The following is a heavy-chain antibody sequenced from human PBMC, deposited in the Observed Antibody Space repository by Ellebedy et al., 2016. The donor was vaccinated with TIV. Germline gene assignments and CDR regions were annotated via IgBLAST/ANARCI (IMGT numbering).Heavy chain of an antibody. V-gene: IGHV3-30*18. J-gene: IGHJ4*02. CDR1: GFSFSTYV. D-gene: IGHD5-24*01. Sequence: PGGSLRLSCAASGFSFSTYVMHWVRPAPVKGLEWLALVPSDGNIKHYADSVKGRFTISRDNSKNTLIVDMNSLRPEDTAIYYCAKGATILGSIVGSWGQGTLVSVSS. CDR3: AKGATILGSIVGS. CDR2: VPSDGNIK.